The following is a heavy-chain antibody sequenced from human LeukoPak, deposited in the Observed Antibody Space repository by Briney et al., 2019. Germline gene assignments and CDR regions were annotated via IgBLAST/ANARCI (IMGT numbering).Heavy chain of an antibody. CDR1: GFTFSSYA. V-gene: IGHV3-30*04. D-gene: IGHD4-23*01. CDR2: ISYDGSNK. Sequence: GSLRLSCAASGFTFSSYAMSWVRQAPGKGLEWVAVISYDGSNKYYADSVKGRFTISRDNSKNTLYLQMNSLRAEDTAVYYCARDLRYGGSFDYWGQGTLVTVSS. CDR3: ARDLRYGGSFDY. J-gene: IGHJ4*02.